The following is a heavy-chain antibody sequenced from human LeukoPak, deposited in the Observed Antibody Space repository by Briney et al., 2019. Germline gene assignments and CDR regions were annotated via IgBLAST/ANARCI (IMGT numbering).Heavy chain of an antibody. CDR3: ARDSAFSSYSD. V-gene: IGHV3-53*01. CDR2: IYHDHST. J-gene: IGHJ1*01. Sequence: GGSLRLSCTASGFTVSGSYMSWVRQAPGKGLDWVAIIYHDHSTYYPESVKGRFTISRDDPKNTLLLQMDNLRVKDTAIYYCARDSAFSSYSDWGQGALVTVSS. D-gene: IGHD2-21*01. CDR1: GFTVSGSY.